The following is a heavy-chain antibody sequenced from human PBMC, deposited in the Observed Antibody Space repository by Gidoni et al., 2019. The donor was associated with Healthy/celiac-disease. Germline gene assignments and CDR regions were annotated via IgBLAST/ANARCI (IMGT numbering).Heavy chain of an antibody. J-gene: IGHJ4*02. D-gene: IGHD6-13*01. CDR3: ARHRDIAAAGRG. Sequence: QVQLVQSGAEVKQPGSSVQVSCKASGGTFSSYAISWVRQAPGQGLEWMGRIIPILGIANYAQKFQGRVTITADKSTSTAYMELSSLRSEDTAVYYCARHRDIAAAGRGWGQGTLVTVSS. V-gene: IGHV1-69*04. CDR1: GGTFSSYA. CDR2: IIPILGIA.